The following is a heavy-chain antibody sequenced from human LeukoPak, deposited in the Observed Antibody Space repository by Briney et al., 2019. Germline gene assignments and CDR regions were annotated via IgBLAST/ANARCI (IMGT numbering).Heavy chain of an antibody. Sequence: GSSVKVSCKAFGGTFSSYAISWVRQAPGQGLEWMGGIIPIFGTANYAQKFQGRVTITADESTSTAYMELSSLRSEDTAVYYCARVVWEQQPTLVPRGFDPWGQGTLVTVSS. J-gene: IGHJ5*02. V-gene: IGHV1-69*01. D-gene: IGHD6-13*01. CDR3: ARVVWEQQPTLVPRGFDP. CDR2: IIPIFGTA. CDR1: GGTFSSYA.